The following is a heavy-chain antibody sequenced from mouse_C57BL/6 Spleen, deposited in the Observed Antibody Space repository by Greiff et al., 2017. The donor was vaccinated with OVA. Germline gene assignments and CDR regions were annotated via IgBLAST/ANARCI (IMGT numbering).Heavy chain of an antibody. V-gene: IGHV1-22*01. D-gene: IGHD2-1*01. Sequence: EVKLQASGPELVKPGASVKMSCKASGYTFTDYNMHWVKQSHGKSLEWIGYINPNNGGTSYNQKFKGKATLTVNKSSSTAYMELRSLTSEDSAVYYCARSYYGNYAYAMDYWGQGTSVTVSS. CDR2: INPNNGGT. J-gene: IGHJ4*01. CDR3: ARSYYGNYAYAMDY. CDR1: GYTFTDYN.